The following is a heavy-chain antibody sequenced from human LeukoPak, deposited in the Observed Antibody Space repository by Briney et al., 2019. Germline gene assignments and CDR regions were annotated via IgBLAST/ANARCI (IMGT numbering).Heavy chain of an antibody. V-gene: IGHV1-46*01. CDR1: GYTFTSYY. Sequence: ASVKVSCKASGYTFTSYYMHWVRQAPGQGLEWMGIINPSGGSTSYAQKFQGRVTITADKSTSTAYMELSSLRSEDTAVYYCARGCSSSWYKDYWGQGTLVTVSS. J-gene: IGHJ4*02. CDR3: ARGCSSSWYKDY. D-gene: IGHD6-13*01. CDR2: INPSGGST.